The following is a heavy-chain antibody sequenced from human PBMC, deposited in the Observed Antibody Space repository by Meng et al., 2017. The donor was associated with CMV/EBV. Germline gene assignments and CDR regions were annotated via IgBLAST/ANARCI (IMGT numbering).Heavy chain of an antibody. D-gene: IGHD2-2*01. Sequence: ASVKVSCKASGYTFTGYYMHWVRQAPGQGLEWMGWINPNSGDTNYAQKFQGRVTMTRDTSISTAYMELSRLRSDDTAVYYCARDLRGSSRPIYYGMDVWGQGTTVTVSS. CDR3: ARDLRGSSRPIYYGMDV. V-gene: IGHV1-2*02. CDR1: GYTFTGYY. CDR2: INPNSGDT. J-gene: IGHJ6*02.